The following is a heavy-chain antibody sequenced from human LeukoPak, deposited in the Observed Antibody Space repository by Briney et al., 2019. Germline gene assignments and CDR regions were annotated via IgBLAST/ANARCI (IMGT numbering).Heavy chain of an antibody. D-gene: IGHD5-24*01. CDR2: IYSGGST. J-gene: IGHJ4*02. V-gene: IGHV3-53*01. Sequence: GGSLRLSCAASGFTVSSTYMNWVRQAPGRGLEWVSIIYSGGSTYYAESVRGRFTISRDNSKNTLYLQMNSLRAEDTALYYCARGDRRDGYRFDYWGQGTLVTVSS. CDR1: GFTVSSTY. CDR3: ARGDRRDGYRFDY.